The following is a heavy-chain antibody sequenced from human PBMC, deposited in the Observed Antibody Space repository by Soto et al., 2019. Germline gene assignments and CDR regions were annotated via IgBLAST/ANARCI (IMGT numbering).Heavy chain of an antibody. CDR3: AKVDGASIAAAGTNFDY. D-gene: IGHD6-13*01. Sequence: EVQLLESGGGLVQPGGSLRLSCAASGFTFSSYAMSWVRQAPGKGLEWVSAISGSGGSTYYADSVKGRFTISRDNSKHTLYLQMHSLRAEDTAVYYCAKVDGASIAAAGTNFDYWGHGALVTVSS. CDR2: ISGSGGST. J-gene: IGHJ4*01. CDR1: GFTFSSYA. V-gene: IGHV3-23*01.